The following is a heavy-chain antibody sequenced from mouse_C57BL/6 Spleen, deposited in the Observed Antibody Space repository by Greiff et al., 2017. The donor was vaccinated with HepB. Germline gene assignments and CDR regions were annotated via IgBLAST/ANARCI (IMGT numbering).Heavy chain of an antibody. CDR2: IDPSDSET. J-gene: IGHJ3*01. D-gene: IGHD2-3*01. V-gene: IGHV1-52*01. Sequence: QVQLQQPGAELVRPGSSVKLSCKASGYTFTSYWRHWVKQRPIQGLEWIGNIDPSDSETHYNQKFKDKATLTVDKSSSTAYMQLSSLTSEDSAVYYCARGGYDGYYVAYWGQGTLVTVSA. CDR1: GYTFTSYW. CDR3: ARGGYDGYYVAY.